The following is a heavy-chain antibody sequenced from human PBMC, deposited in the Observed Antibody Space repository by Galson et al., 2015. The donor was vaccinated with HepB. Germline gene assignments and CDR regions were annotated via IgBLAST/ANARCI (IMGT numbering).Heavy chain of an antibody. D-gene: IGHD6-19*01. J-gene: IGHJ3*02. V-gene: IGHV2-26*01. Sequence: PALVKPTQTLTLTCTVSGFSLSNARMGVSWIRQPPGKALEWLAHIFSNDEKSYTTSLKSRLTISKDTSKSQVVLIMTNMDPVDTATYYCARGAGPDDAFDIWGQGTMVIVSS. CDR3: ARGAGPDDAFDI. CDR2: IFSNDEK. CDR1: GFSLSNARMG.